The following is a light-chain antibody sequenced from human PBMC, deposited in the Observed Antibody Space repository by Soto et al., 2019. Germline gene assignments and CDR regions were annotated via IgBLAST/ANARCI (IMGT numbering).Light chain of an antibody. V-gene: IGKV3-15*01. J-gene: IGKJ1*01. Sequence: EIVMTQAPATLSKKQGERATQSCTASQRGRSNCACYQQKTGEAATLPIYGASTRATGIPARVSGSGSGAEFTLTISCLQSEDFGVHYCQQYNAWPLNFGQGTKVDIK. CDR1: QRGRSN. CDR3: QQYNAWPLN. CDR2: GAS.